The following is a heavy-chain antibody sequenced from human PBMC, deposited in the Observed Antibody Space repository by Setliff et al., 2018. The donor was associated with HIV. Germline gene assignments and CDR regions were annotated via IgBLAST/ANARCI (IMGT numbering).Heavy chain of an antibody. D-gene: IGHD3-10*01. V-gene: IGHV3-7*01. CDR2: IDREGSET. J-gene: IGHJ6*02. Sequence: AGGSLRLSCVASRFTFNDYWMSWVRQAPGKGLEWVANIDREGSETNYVDSVKGRFTISRDNARSSMYLQMNSLRAEDTAIYYCARKFRPGHGVDVWGQGTTVTVSS. CDR1: RFTFNDYW. CDR3: ARKFRPGHGVDV.